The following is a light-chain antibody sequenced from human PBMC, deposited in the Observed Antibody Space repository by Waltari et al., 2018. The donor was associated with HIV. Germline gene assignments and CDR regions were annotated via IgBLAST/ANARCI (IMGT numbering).Light chain of an antibody. CDR2: DVT. J-gene: IGLJ3*02. V-gene: IGLV2-11*01. CDR3: CSYAGNYPVL. Sequence: QSALTQPRSVSGSPGQSVTISCTGTSSDVGGYNYVSWYQQNPGKAPKFIIYDVTKRPAGFPDRYSGSNSGNTASLTISGLQAEDEADYYCCSYAGNYPVLFGGGTKLTVL. CDR1: SSDVGGYNY.